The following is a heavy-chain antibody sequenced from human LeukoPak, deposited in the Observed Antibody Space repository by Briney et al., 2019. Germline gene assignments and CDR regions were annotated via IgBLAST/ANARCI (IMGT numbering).Heavy chain of an antibody. CDR3: ARGYCSGGSCYQRPYWYFDL. CDR2: IYTSGST. Sequence: SETLSLTCTVSGGSISSYYWSWIRQPAGKGLEWIGRIYTSGSTNYNPSLKSRVTMSVDTSKNQFSLKLSSVTAADTAVYYCARGYCSGGSCYQRPYWYFDLWGRGTLVTVSS. V-gene: IGHV4-4*07. D-gene: IGHD2-15*01. J-gene: IGHJ2*01. CDR1: GGSISSYY.